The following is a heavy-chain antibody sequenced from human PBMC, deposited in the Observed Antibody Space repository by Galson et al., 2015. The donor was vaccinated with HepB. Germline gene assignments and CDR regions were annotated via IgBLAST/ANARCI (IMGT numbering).Heavy chain of an antibody. J-gene: IGHJ3*02. V-gene: IGHV4-34*01. D-gene: IGHD3-22*01. Sequence: SETLSLTCAVYGGSFSGYYWSWIRQPPGKGLEWIGEINHGGSTNYNPSLKSRVTMSVGTSTIQFSLKLSSVTAADTAVYFCARRYYYDSSGYYYSGRLRAFDIWGQGTMVTVSS. CDR1: GGSFSGYY. CDR3: ARRYYYDSSGYYYSGRLRAFDI. CDR2: INHGGST.